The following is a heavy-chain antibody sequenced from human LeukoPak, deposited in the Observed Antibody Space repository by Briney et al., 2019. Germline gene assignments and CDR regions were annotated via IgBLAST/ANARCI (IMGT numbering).Heavy chain of an antibody. Sequence: GASVKVSCKASGYTFTGYYMHWVRQAPGQGLELMGCINPNNGDTKYAQKFQGRVTMTRDTSISTAYMELSRLRSDDTAVYYCARYFYGSGSDYKVWGQGSLVTVSS. CDR3: ARYFYGSGSDYKV. D-gene: IGHD3-10*01. CDR2: INPNNGDT. CDR1: GYTFTGYY. V-gene: IGHV1-2*02. J-gene: IGHJ4*02.